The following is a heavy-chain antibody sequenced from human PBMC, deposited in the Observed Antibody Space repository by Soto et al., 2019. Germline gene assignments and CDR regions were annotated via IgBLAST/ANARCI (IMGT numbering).Heavy chain of an antibody. J-gene: IGHJ4*02. CDR1: GDNFNNYA. D-gene: IGHD7-27*01. CDR2: LVPIFLTA. CDR3: TRGLGYSAS. V-gene: IGHV1-69*06. Sequence: QVQLVQSGTEVKKPGSSVKVSCQASGDNFNNYAINWVRQAPGQGLEWMGGLVPIFLTANYAQKFQGRVTITADRSTSTADMELSSLISEDTAVYYCTRGLGYSASWGQGTLVTVSS.